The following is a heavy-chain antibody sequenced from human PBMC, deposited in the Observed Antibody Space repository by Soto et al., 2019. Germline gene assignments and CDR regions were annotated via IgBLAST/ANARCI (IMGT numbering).Heavy chain of an antibody. V-gene: IGHV3-11*01. CDR1: RFSFRDYF. CDR2: IGPYGNTI. J-gene: IGHJ5*02. D-gene: IGHD3-16*01. Sequence: QVHLVESGGGMVKPGAPLRLSCAASRFSFRDYFMSWIRQAPGKGLEWISYIGPYGNTIYYADSVKGRFVISRDDTTNSLFLQMDNLRADDTAVYYCARDDYTYGVSWGQGTLVTVSS. CDR3: ARDDYTYGVS.